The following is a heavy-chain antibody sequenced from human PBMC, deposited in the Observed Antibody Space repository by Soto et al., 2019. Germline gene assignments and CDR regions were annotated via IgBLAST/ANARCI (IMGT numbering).Heavy chain of an antibody. CDR2: ISGSGDST. V-gene: IGHV3-23*01. CDR3: ARGRLTY. Sequence: EVQLLESGGGLVHPGWSLRLSCAASGFTFSAYDMSWVRQAPGKGLEWVSAISGSGDSTYYADSVKGRFTISRDNSKNTLFLQMNSLGAEDTAVYYCARGRLTYWGQGTLVTVSS. J-gene: IGHJ4*02. CDR1: GFTFSAYD. D-gene: IGHD2-21*02.